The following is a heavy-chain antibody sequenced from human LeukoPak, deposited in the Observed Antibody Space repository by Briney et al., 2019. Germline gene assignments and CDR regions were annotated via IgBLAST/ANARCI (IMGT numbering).Heavy chain of an antibody. D-gene: IGHD6-13*01. J-gene: IGHJ5*02. V-gene: IGHV4-39*07. CDR2: IYYSGST. Sequence: SETLSLTCTVSGGSISSGSYYWGWIRQPPGKGLEWIGRIYYSGSTYYNPSLQSRVTISIDTSKNQFSLKLSSVTAADTAVYYCARDIAAAGTGFNWFDPWGQGTLVTVSS. CDR3: ARDIAAAGTGFNWFDP. CDR1: GGSISSGSYY.